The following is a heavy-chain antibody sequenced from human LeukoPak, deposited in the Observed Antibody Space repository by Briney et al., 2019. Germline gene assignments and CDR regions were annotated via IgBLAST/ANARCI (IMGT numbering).Heavy chain of an antibody. J-gene: IGHJ6*03. V-gene: IGHV4-34*01. D-gene: IGHD5-18*01. CDR1: GGSFSGYY. Sequence: SETLSLTCAVYGGSFSGYYWSWIRQPPGKGLEWIGEINHSGSTNYNPSLKSRVTISVDTSKNQFSLKLSSVTAADTAVYYCARAYVDTAMVLHVGATVDYYYYMDVRGKGTTVTVSS. CDR2: INHSGST. CDR3: ARAYVDTAMVLHVGATVDYYYYMDV.